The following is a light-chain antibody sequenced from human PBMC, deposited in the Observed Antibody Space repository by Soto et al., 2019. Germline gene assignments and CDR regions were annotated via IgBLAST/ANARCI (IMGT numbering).Light chain of an antibody. CDR3: QQYGSPSWT. Sequence: EIVLPQSPATLSLSPGERSTLSCMASQSVSSSYLAWYQQKPGQAPRLLIYGASSRATGIPDRFSGSGSGTDFTLTISRLEPEDFAVYYCQQYGSPSWTFGQGTKVDNK. J-gene: IGKJ1*01. CDR2: GAS. V-gene: IGKV3-20*01. CDR1: QSVSSSY.